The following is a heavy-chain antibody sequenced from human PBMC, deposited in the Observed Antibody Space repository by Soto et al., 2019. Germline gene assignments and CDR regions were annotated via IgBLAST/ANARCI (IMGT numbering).Heavy chain of an antibody. Sequence: QLQLQESGPGLVKPSETLSLTCTVSGDSINSNTYFWGWIRQPPGKGLEWIGTMSYSRGTYYNPSLKSRVTISVDTSKNQFSLRLSSVTAADTAVYHCARLDHYYDSIDRDFWGQGTLVTVSS. CDR3: ARLDHYYDSIDRDF. V-gene: IGHV4-39*01. D-gene: IGHD3-22*01. J-gene: IGHJ4*02. CDR2: MSYSRGT. CDR1: GDSINSNTYF.